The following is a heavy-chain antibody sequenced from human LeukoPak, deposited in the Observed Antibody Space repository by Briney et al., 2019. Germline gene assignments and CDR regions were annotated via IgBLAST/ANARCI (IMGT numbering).Heavy chain of an antibody. Sequence: GGSLRLSCAASGFMFNGYSMTWVRQAPGKGLEWVSYISGGSDYIFYTDSVKGRFTISRDNAKKTLYLQLNSLRVEDTAVYYCARWGLGPSFDYWGQGTLVTVSS. CDR1: GFMFNGYS. J-gene: IGHJ4*02. D-gene: IGHD1-26*01. CDR2: ISGGSDYI. CDR3: ARWGLGPSFDY. V-gene: IGHV3-21*01.